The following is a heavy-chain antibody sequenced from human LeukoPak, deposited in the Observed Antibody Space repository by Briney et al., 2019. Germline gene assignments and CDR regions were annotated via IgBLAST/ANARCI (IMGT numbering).Heavy chain of an antibody. CDR1: GYTFTGYY. CDR2: INPNSGGI. CDR3: ARDGDYSNYPWFDP. D-gene: IGHD4-11*01. J-gene: IGHJ5*02. Sequence: GASVKVSCKASGYTFTGYYMHWVRQAPGQGLEWMGWINPNSGGINYAQKFQGRVTMTRDTSISTAYMEQSRLRSDDTAVYYCARDGDYSNYPWFDPWGQGTLVTVSS. V-gene: IGHV1-2*02.